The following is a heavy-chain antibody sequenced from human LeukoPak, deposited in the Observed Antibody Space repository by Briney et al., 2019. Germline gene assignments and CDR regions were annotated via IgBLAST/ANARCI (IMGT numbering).Heavy chain of an antibody. D-gene: IGHD3-3*01. CDR3: AKDRITIFGVVIMKAGYYFDY. J-gene: IGHJ4*02. CDR1: GFTFSSYA. CDR2: ISGGGGST. Sequence: PGGSLRLSCAASGFTFSSYAMSWVRQAPGKGLEWVSAISGGGGSTYYADSVKGRFTISRDNYKNTLYLQMNSLRAEDTAVYYCAKDRITIFGVVIMKAGYYFDYWGQGTLVTVSS. V-gene: IGHV3-23*01.